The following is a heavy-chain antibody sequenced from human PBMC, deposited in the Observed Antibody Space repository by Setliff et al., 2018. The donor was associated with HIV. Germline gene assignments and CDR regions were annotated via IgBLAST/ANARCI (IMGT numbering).Heavy chain of an antibody. CDR1: GYSISSGYY. CDR2: IYYSGST. V-gene: IGHV4-38-2*02. CDR3: ALKAYYYASSGYYYVRCFQH. D-gene: IGHD3-22*01. J-gene: IGHJ1*01. Sequence: SETLSLTCIVSGYSISSGYYWGWIRQPPGKGLEWIGSIYYSGSTNYNPSLKSRVTISVDTSKNQFSLKLSSVTAADTAVYYCALKAYYYASSGYYYVRCFQHWGQGTLVTVSS.